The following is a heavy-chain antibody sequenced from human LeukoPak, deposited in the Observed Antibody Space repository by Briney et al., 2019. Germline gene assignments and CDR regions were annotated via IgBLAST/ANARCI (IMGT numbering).Heavy chain of an antibody. V-gene: IGHV4-38-2*01. D-gene: IGHD1-14*01. CDR1: GYSVSSAYY. J-gene: IGHJ4*02. CDR3: ARRPESPITGFDF. CDR2: IYPSGTT. Sequence: KPSETLSLTCAVSGYSVSSAYYWAWIRQPPGAGLEWIESIYPSGTTYYKSSLRSRLIISMDASKNQLSLRLSFVTAADTAIYYCARRPESPITGFDFWGQGALVAVSS.